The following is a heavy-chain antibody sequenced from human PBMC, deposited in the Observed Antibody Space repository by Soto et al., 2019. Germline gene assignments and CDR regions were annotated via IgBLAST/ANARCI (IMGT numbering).Heavy chain of an antibody. CDR2: TYPGNSDT. CDR1: GYSFTSYW. J-gene: IGHJ3*02. CDR3: ARHFDTDFFDI. D-gene: IGHD5-18*01. Sequence: GESLKISCKASGYSFTSYWIGWLRQMPGKGLEWIGITYPGNSDTRSSPSFQSQVTISADKSISTAYLQWSSLKASDSAMYYCARHFDTDFFDIWGQGAMVTVSS. V-gene: IGHV5-51*01.